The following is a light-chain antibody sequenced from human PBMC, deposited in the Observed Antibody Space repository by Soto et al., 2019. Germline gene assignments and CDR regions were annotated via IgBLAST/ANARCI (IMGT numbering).Light chain of an antibody. CDR1: SSDVGAYNY. CDR3: SSYTVINTAV. CDR2: EVD. J-gene: IGLJ3*02. Sequence: QAVVTQPASVSGSPGQSISISCTGSSSDVGAYNYVAWYQQKPGKAPKLLIYEVDNRPSGISHRFSGSKSGNTASLTISGLQTEDEADYYCSSYTVINTAVFGGGTQLTVL. V-gene: IGLV2-14*01.